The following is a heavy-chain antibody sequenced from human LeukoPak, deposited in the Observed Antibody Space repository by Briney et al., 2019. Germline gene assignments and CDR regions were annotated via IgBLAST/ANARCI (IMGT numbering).Heavy chain of an antibody. Sequence: GGSLRLSCAASGFTFSNYWMSWVRQAPGKGLEWVSVIYSGGSTYYADSVKGRFTISRDNSKNTLYLQMNSLRAEDTAVYYCARDYGGNLLRPFDYWGQGTLVTVSS. J-gene: IGHJ4*02. CDR3: ARDYGGNLLRPFDY. CDR2: IYSGGST. CDR1: GFTFSNYW. V-gene: IGHV3-53*01. D-gene: IGHD4-23*01.